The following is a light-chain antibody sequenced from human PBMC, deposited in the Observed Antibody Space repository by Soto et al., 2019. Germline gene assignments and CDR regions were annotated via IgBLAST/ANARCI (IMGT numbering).Light chain of an antibody. CDR3: MQGTYWPLT. V-gene: IGKV2-30*01. CDR2: RVS. CDR1: QSLVYSDGNTY. Sequence: DVVMTQSPLSLPVTLGQPASIACRSSQSLVYSDGNTYLNWFQQRPGQSPRRLIYRVSNRDSGVPARFSGSVSALDFTLKISRVEAEDVGVYYCMQGTYWPLTFGGGTKVEIK. J-gene: IGKJ4*01.